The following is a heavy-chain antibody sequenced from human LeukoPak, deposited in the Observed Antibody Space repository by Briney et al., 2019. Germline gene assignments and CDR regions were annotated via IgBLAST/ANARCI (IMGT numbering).Heavy chain of an antibody. CDR3: ARDLRARAGTIDY. CDR2: INPNSGGT. Sequence: GASVKVSCKASGYTFTGYYMHWVRQAPGQGLEWMGWINPNSGGTNYAQKFQGRVTMTRDTSISTAYMELSRLRSDDTAVYYCARDLRARAGTIDYWGQGTLVTVSS. V-gene: IGHV1-2*02. J-gene: IGHJ4*02. CDR1: GYTFTGYY.